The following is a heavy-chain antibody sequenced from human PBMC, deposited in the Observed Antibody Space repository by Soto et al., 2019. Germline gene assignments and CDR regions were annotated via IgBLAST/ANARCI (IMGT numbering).Heavy chain of an antibody. V-gene: IGHV1-2*02. CDR3: ARAVTGGVDY. CDR2: INPNSGGT. CDR1: GYTFTGYY. D-gene: IGHD4-17*01. J-gene: IGHJ4*02. Sequence: QVQLVQSGAEVKKPGASVKVSCKASGYTFTGYYTHWVRQAPGQGLEWMGWINPNSGGTNSAQKFQGRVTMPRDTSISTAYMELSRLRSDDTAVYYCARAVTGGVDYWGQGTLVTVSS.